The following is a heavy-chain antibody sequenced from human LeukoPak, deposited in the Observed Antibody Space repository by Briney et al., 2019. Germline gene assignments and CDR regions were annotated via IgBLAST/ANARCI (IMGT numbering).Heavy chain of an antibody. Sequence: GGSLRLSCAASVFSFSSHGMHWVRQAPGKGLEWVAVISNDGIYKLYGDSVKGRFTISRDDSKNTLYLQMNSLKTEDTAVYYCAKDRAFQAAGVTDYWGQGTLVTVSS. CDR3: AKDRAFQAAGVTDY. V-gene: IGHV3-30*18. D-gene: IGHD3-10*01. J-gene: IGHJ4*02. CDR1: VFSFSSHG. CDR2: ISNDGIYK.